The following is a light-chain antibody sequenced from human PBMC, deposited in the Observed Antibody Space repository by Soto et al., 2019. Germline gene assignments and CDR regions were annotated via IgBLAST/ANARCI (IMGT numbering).Light chain of an antibody. CDR3: HQRSNWPPYT. J-gene: IGKJ2*01. CDR2: DAS. CDR1: QSVSSH. Sequence: EIVLTQSPATLSSSPGERATISCRASQSVSSHLAWYQQKPGQAPRLLIYDASNWAAGVPVRFSGSGSGTDFPLTISSLEPEDFAFYYCHQRSNWPPYTFGQGTKLEIK. V-gene: IGKV3-11*01.